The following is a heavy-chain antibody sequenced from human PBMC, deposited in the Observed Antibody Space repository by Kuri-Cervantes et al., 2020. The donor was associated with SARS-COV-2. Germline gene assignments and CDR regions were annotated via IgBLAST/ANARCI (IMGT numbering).Heavy chain of an antibody. J-gene: IGHJ4*02. CDR3: ARDHGLMPLLGPFDY. Sequence: GESLKISCAASGFTFSSYAMRWVRQAPGKGLEWVAVISYDGSNKYYADSVKVRFTISRDNSKNTLYLQMNSLRAEDTAVYYCARDHGLMPLLGPFDYWGQGTLVTVSS. CDR2: ISYDGSNK. CDR1: GFTFSSYA. D-gene: IGHD2-15*01. V-gene: IGHV3-30-3*01.